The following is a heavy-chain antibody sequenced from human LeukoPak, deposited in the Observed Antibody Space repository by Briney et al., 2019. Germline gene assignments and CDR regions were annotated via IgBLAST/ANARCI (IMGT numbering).Heavy chain of an antibody. CDR3: AREGTWYYDSSGYRDAFDI. D-gene: IGHD3-22*01. J-gene: IGHJ3*02. V-gene: IGHV3-21*01. CDR1: GFTFSSYS. CDR2: ISSSSSYI. Sequence: PGGSLRLSCAASGFTFSSYSMNWVRQAPGKGLEWVSSISSSSSYIYYADSVKGRFTISRDNAKHSLYLQMNSLRAEDTAVYYCAREGTWYYDSSGYRDAFDIWGQGTMVTVSS.